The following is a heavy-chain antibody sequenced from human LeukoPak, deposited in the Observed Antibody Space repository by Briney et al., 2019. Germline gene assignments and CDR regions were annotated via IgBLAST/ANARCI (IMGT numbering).Heavy chain of an antibody. V-gene: IGHV3-48*04. Sequence: GGSLRLSCAASGFTFSSYSMNWVRQAPGKRLEWVSYISSSSSTIYYADSVKGRFTISRDNAKNSLYLQMNSLRAEDTAVYYCAKGPAGARLYWFDPWGQGTLVTVSS. D-gene: IGHD1-26*01. CDR3: AKGPAGARLYWFDP. CDR1: GFTFSSYS. CDR2: ISSSSSTI. J-gene: IGHJ5*02.